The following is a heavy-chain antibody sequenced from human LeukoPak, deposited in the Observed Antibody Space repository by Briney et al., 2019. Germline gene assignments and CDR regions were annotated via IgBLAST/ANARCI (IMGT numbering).Heavy chain of an antibody. Sequence: SETLSLTCAVYGGSFSGYYWSWIRQPPGKGLEWIGEINHSGSTNYNPSLKSRVTISVDTSKNQFSLKLSSVTAADTAVYYCASILRYSGHYYYMDVWGKGTTVTVSS. J-gene: IGHJ6*03. V-gene: IGHV4-34*01. D-gene: IGHD1-1*01. CDR2: INHSGST. CDR3: ASILRYSGHYYYMDV. CDR1: GGSFSGYY.